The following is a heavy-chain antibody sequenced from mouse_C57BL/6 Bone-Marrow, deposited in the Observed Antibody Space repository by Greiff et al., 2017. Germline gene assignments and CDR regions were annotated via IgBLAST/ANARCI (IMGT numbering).Heavy chain of an antibody. V-gene: IGHV1-64*01. CDR1: GYTFTSYW. CDR3: ARLLDYDVRD. D-gene: IGHD2-4*01. J-gene: IGHJ3*01. Sequence: QVQLQQPGAELVKPGASVMLSCKASGYTFTSYWMHWVKQRPGQGLERIGMIHPNSGSTNYNEKFKGKATLTVDQSSSTAYMQLNSLTSEDTAVYYCARLLDYDVRDWGQGTMVTVSA. CDR2: IHPNSGST.